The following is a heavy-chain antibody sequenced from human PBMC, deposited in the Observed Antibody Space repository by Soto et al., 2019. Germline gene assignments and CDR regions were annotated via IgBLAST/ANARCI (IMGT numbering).Heavy chain of an antibody. V-gene: IGHV5-51*01. D-gene: IGHD6-6*01. J-gene: IGHJ6*02. Sequence: GESLKISCKGSGYSFTSYWIGWVRQMPGKGLEWMGIIYPGDSDTRYSPSFQGQVTISADKSISTAYLQWSSLKASDTATYYCARLSLSTSSSSYYYALDVWGQGTTVTVSS. CDR2: IYPGDSDT. CDR3: ARLSLSTSSSSYYYALDV. CDR1: GYSFTSYW.